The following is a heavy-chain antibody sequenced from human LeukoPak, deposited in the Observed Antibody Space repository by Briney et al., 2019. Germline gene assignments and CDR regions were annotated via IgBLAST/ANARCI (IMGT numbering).Heavy chain of an antibody. D-gene: IGHD4-17*01. V-gene: IGHV3-48*01. CDR2: ISSSGSTI. Sequence: GRSLRLSCAASGFTFSSYGMHWVRQAPGKGLEWVSYISSSGSTIYYADSVKGRFTISRDNSKNTLYLQMNSLRAEDTAVYYCAKDGAGDGDYVPFFDYWGQGTLVTVSS. J-gene: IGHJ4*02. CDR3: AKDGAGDGDYVPFFDY. CDR1: GFTFSSYG.